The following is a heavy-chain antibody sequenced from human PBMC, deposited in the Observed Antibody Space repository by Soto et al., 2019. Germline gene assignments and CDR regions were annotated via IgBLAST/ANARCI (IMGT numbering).Heavy chain of an antibody. CDR1: GFTFSSYA. J-gene: IGHJ4*02. CDR3: ARARVVVLMVYAIPY. CDR2: ISYDGSNK. D-gene: IGHD2-8*01. V-gene: IGHV3-30*04. Sequence: GESLKISCAASGFTFSSYAMHWVRQAPGKGLEWVAVISYDGSNKYYADSVKGRFTISRDNSKNTLYLQMNSLRAEDTAVYYCARARVVVLMVYAIPYWGQGTLVTVSS.